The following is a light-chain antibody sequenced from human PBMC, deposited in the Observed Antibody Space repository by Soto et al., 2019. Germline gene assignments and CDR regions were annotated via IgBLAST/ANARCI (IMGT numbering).Light chain of an antibody. V-gene: IGKV3-11*01. CDR2: GAS. CDR3: QQRSNWPPVLT. CDR1: QSVSSH. Sequence: EIVLTQSPASLSLSPGERATLSCRASQSVSSHLAWFQQRPGQAPRLLSYGASNRATGIPARFGGSGSGTNFTLTISSLEPEDFAVYYCQQRSNWPPVLTFGGGTKVEIK. J-gene: IGKJ4*01.